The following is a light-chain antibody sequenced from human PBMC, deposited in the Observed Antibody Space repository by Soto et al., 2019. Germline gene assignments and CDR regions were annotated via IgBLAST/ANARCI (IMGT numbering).Light chain of an antibody. J-gene: IGLJ3*02. CDR1: SSDVGSYNL. Sequence: QSVLTQPASVSGSPGQSITISCTGTSSDVGSYNLVSWYQQHPGKAPKLMIYEDNERPSGVSNRFSASKSGNTASLTISGLQAEDEADYYCCSYASSTWVFGGGTKLTVL. CDR2: EDN. CDR3: CSYASSTWV. V-gene: IGLV2-23*01.